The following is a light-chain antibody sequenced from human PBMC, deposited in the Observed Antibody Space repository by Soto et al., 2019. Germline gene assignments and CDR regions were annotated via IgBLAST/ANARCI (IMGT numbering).Light chain of an antibody. V-gene: IGLV1-44*01. CDR3: LLSYSGASNWV. Sequence: QSVLTQPPSASGTPGQRVTISCSGSSSNIGSNTVNWYQQLPGTAPKLLIYSNNQRPSGVPDRFSGSKSGTSASLAISGLQSEDEADYYCLLSYSGASNWVFGGGTKLTVL. CDR1: SSNIGSNT. J-gene: IGLJ3*02. CDR2: SNN.